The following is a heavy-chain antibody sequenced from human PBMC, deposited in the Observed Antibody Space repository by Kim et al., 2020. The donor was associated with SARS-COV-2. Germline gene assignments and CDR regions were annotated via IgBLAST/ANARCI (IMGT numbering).Heavy chain of an antibody. Sequence: GGSLRLSCAASGFTFSSYEMNWVRQAPGNGLEWVSYISSSGSTIYYADSVKGRFTISRDNAKNSLYLQMNSLRAEDTAVYYCARGGSGWVPPGYYYGMDVWGQGTTVTVSS. CDR1: GFTFSSYE. CDR3: ARGGSGWVPPGYYYGMDV. CDR2: ISSSGSTI. D-gene: IGHD6-19*01. V-gene: IGHV3-48*03. J-gene: IGHJ6*02.